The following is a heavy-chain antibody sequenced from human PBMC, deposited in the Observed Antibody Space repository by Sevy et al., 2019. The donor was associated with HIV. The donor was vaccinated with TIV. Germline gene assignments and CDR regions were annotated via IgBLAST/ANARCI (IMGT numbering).Heavy chain of an antibody. D-gene: IGHD5-12*01. V-gene: IGHV3-53*01. J-gene: IGHJ4*02. CDR1: GFTVSSNY. CDR3: ARDPGSRDGYNATDY. Sequence: GGSLRLSCAASGFTVSSNYMSWVRQAPGKGLEWVSVIYSGGSTYYADSVKGRFTISRDNSKNTLYLQMNSLRAEDTAVYYCARDPGSRDGYNATDYWGQRTLVTVSS. CDR2: IYSGGST.